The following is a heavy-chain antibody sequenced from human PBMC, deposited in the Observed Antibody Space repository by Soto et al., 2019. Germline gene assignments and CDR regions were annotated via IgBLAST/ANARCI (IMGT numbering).Heavy chain of an antibody. V-gene: IGHV3-48*02. CDR3: ARVARNADYDY. J-gene: IGHJ4*02. CDR1: GFTFSIHA. Sequence: EVQLVESGGGLVQPGGSLRLYCEVSGFTFSIHAMTWVRQAPGKGLEWVAYIHGTRSIIYYADSVKGRFTISRDNAKNSLFLQMDSLRDEDTAVYYCARVARNADYDYWGQGTLVTVSS. CDR2: IHGTRSII. D-gene: IGHD3-16*01.